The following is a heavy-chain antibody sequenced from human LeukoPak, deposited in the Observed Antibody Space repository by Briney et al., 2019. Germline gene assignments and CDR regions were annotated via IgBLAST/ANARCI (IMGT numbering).Heavy chain of an antibody. V-gene: IGHV3-64*01. CDR2: ITNNGGST. CDR1: GFAFSGYA. CDR3: ARVSVVKTYDY. Sequence: GGSLRLSCAASGFAFSGYAMHWVRQAPGKGLEYVSAITNNGGSTYYANSVKGRFTISRDNSKNTLYLQMDSLRPEDMAVYYCARVSVVKTYDYWGQGTLVSVSS. D-gene: IGHD4-23*01. J-gene: IGHJ4*02.